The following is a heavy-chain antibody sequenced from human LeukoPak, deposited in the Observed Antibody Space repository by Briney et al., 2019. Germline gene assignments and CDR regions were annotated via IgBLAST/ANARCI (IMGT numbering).Heavy chain of an antibody. D-gene: IGHD1-26*01. CDR2: IYPGDSDT. Sequence: GESLKISCKGSGYSFTSYWIGWVRQMPGKGLEWMGIIYPGDSDTRYSPSLQGQVTISADKSISTAYLQWSSLKASDTAMYYCASGYGGWELLGDFDYWGQGTLVTVSS. J-gene: IGHJ4*02. CDR1: GYSFTSYW. CDR3: ASGYGGWELLGDFDY. V-gene: IGHV5-51*01.